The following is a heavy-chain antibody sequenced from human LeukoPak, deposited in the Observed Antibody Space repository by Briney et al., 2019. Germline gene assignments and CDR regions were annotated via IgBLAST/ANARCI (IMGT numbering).Heavy chain of an antibody. Sequence: PGGSLRLSCAASGFTFSSYAMNWVRQAPGKGLEWVSVISGSGGGTSYADSVKGRFTISRDNSKNTLYLQMNSLRAEDTAVYYCAKRMTTVTTFDFWGQGTLATVSS. J-gene: IGHJ4*02. CDR3: AKRMTTVTTFDF. V-gene: IGHV3-23*01. CDR2: ISGSGGGT. D-gene: IGHD4-17*01. CDR1: GFTFSSYA.